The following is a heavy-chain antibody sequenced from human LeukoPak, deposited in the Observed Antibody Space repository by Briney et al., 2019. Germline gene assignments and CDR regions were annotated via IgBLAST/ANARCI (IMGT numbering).Heavy chain of an antibody. CDR2: ISYDGSNK. V-gene: IGHV3-30*04. CDR1: GFTFSSYA. J-gene: IGHJ4*02. D-gene: IGHD3-22*01. CDR3: ARDPSSHYYDSSGYSYFDY. Sequence: GGSLRLSCAASGFTFSSYAMHWVRQAPGKGLEWVAVISYDGSNKYYADSVKGRFTISRDNSKNTLYLQMNSLRAEDTAVYYCARDPSSHYYDSSGYSYFDYWGQGTPVTVSS.